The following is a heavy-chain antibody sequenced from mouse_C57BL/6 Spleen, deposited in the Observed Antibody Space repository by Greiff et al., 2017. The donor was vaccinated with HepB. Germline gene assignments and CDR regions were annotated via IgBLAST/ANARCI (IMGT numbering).Heavy chain of an antibody. CDR3: ARSGYYAWYFDV. D-gene: IGHD1-1*01. J-gene: IGHJ1*03. V-gene: IGHV1-53*01. Sequence: QVQLQQPGTELVKPGASVKLSCKASGYTFTSYWMHWVKQRPGQGLEWIGNINPSNGGTNYNEKFKSKATLTVDKSSSTAYMQLSSLTSEYSAVYYCARSGYYAWYFDVWGTGTTVTVSS. CDR1: GYTFTSYW. CDR2: INPSNGGT.